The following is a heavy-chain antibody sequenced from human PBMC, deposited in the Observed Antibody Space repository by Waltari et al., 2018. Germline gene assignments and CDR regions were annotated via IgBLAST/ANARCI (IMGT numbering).Heavy chain of an antibody. CDR1: GFTFSSYA. D-gene: IGHD2-15*01. V-gene: IGHV3-23*01. Sequence: EVQLLESGGGLVQPGGSLRLSCAASGFTFSSYAMSWVRQAPGKGLEWVAAISGSGGSTYYADSVKGRFTISRDNSKNTLYLQMKSLRAEDTAVYYCAKVKGSDYYFDYWGQGTLVTVSS. CDR3: AKVKGSDYYFDY. CDR2: ISGSGGST. J-gene: IGHJ4*02.